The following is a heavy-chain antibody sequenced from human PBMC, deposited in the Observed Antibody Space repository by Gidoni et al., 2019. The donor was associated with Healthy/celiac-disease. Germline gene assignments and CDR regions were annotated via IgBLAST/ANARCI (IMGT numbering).Heavy chain of an antibody. D-gene: IGHD3-16*02. J-gene: IGHJ6*04. Sequence: QVQLVEAGGGVVQPGRSLRLSCAAPGFTFSSHGMHCVRQAPGKGLEWVAVISYDGSNKYYADSVEGRFTISRDNSKNTLYLQMNSLRAEDTAVYYGVRLGELSPTWGKGTTVTVSS. CDR1: GFTFSSHG. CDR2: ISYDGSNK. V-gene: IGHV3-30*03. CDR3: VRLGELSPT.